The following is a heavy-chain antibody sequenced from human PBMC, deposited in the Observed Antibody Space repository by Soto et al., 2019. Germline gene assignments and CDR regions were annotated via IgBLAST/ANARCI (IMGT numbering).Heavy chain of an antibody. CDR1: GGSISSGDYY. CDR2: IYYSGST. CDR3: ASYSNDNWFDP. J-gene: IGHJ5*02. Sequence: SETLSLTCTVSGGSISSGDYYWSWIRQPPGKGLEWIGYIYYSGSTYYNPSLKSRVTISVDTSKNQFSLKLSSVTAADTAVYYCASYSNDNWFDPWGQGTLVTVSS. D-gene: IGHD4-4*01. V-gene: IGHV4-30-4*01.